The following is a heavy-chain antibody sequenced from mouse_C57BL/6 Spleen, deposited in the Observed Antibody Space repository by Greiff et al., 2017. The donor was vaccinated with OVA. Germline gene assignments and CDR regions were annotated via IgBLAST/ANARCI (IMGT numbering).Heavy chain of an antibody. V-gene: IGHV5-4*01. CDR2: ISDGGSYT. CDR3: ARGHYGNPYYFDY. D-gene: IGHD2-1*01. J-gene: IGHJ2*01. CDR1: GFTFSSYA. Sequence: EVHLVESGGGLVKPGGSLKLSCAASGFTFSSYAMSWVRQTPEKRLEWVATISDGGSYTYYPDNVKGRFTISRDNAKNNLYLQMSHLKSEDTAMYYCARGHYGNPYYFDYWGQGTTLTVSS.